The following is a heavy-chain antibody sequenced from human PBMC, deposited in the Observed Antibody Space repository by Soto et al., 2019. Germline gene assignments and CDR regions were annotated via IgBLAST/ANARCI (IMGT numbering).Heavy chain of an antibody. D-gene: IGHD5-18*01. Sequence: QVQLVQSGAEVKKPGASVKVSCKTSGYSFSDYDINWLRQASGQGLEWMGWMNPDSGKTGYSQKFQGRLTMTGDTSTSTAYMELGSLTSDDTAMYYCARDSPSRRVTPFDYWGQGTLVTVSS. J-gene: IGHJ4*02. CDR3: ARDSPSRRVTPFDY. V-gene: IGHV1-8*01. CDR1: GYSFSDYD. CDR2: MNPDSGKT.